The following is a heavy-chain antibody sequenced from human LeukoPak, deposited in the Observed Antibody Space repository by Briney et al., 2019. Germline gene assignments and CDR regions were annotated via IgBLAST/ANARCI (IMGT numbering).Heavy chain of an antibody. V-gene: IGHV1-69*05. CDR3: ARENTYYDFWSGYSPDAFDI. CDR1: GGTFSSYA. J-gene: IGHJ3*02. Sequence: SVKVSCKASGGTFSSYAISWVRRAPGQGLEWMGGIIPIFGTANYAQKFQGRVTITTDESTSTAYMELSSLRSEDTAVYYCARENTYYDFWSGYSPDAFDIWGQGTMVTVSS. D-gene: IGHD3-3*01. CDR2: IIPIFGTA.